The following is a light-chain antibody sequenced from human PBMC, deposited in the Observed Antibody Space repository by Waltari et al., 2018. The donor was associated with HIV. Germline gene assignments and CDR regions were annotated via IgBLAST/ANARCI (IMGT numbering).Light chain of an antibody. J-gene: IGKJ1*01. CDR1: PSVLFTSKNKNY. V-gene: IGKV4-1*01. CDR2: WAS. Sequence: DIVMTQSPDSLVVSLGERATINSNHSPSVLFTSKNKNYLAWYQQKPGQPPRLLLSWASTRESGVPDRFSGSGSGTDFTLSISSLQAEDVAVYYCQQYYTTHWTFGQGTKVEIK. CDR3: QQYYTTHWT.